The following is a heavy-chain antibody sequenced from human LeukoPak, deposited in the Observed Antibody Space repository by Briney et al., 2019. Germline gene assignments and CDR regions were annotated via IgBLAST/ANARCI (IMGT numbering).Heavy chain of an antibody. D-gene: IGHD6-19*01. CDR2: IYYSGNT. V-gene: IGHV4-39*01. CDR1: GGSISSSNYY. Sequence: SEALSLTCAVSGGSISSSNYYWGWIRQPPGQGLEWIGSIYYSGNTYYNPSLKSRVTISVDTSKNQFSLKLSSVTATDTAVYYCARRRAGRDWFDPWGQGTLVTVSS. J-gene: IGHJ5*02. CDR3: ARRRAGRDWFDP.